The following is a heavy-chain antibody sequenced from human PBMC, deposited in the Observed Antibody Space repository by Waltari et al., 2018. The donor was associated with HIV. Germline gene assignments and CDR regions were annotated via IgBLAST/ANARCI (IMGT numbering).Heavy chain of an antibody. D-gene: IGHD3-9*01. CDR2: IKQDGREK. Sequence: EVQLVESGGGLVQPGGSLRLPCAASGFTLSSYWVSWVRQAPGKGLEWVANIKQDGREKYYVDSGKGRFTISRDNAKNSLYLQMNSLRAEDTAVYYCARDRHYDILTGSYFDYWGQGTLVTVSS. J-gene: IGHJ4*02. CDR1: GFTLSSYW. CDR3: ARDRHYDILTGSYFDY. V-gene: IGHV3-7*01.